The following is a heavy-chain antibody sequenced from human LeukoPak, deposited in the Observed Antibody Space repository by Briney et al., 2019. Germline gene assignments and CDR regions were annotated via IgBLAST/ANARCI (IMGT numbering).Heavy chain of an antibody. CDR1: RFTFSGYV. Sequence: PGGSLRLSCAASRFTFSGYVMHSVRQAPGKGLEGVAFIRYDGSNKYYADSVKDRFTISRDNSKNTLYLQMNSLKAQEQAGYYFSKARAWRATMIVVDWGQGTLVTVSS. J-gene: IGHJ4*02. V-gene: IGHV3-30*02. D-gene: IGHD3-22*01. CDR3: SKARAWRATMIVVD. CDR2: IRYDGSNK.